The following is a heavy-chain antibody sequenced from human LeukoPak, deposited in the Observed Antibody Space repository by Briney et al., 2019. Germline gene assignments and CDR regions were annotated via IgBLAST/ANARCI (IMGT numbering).Heavy chain of an antibody. CDR3: ARTAGYSSIVFDI. J-gene: IGHJ3*02. V-gene: IGHV3-11*06. D-gene: IGHD2-2*01. Sequence: GGSLRLSCAASGFTFSDYYMSWIRQAPGKGLEWVSYISSSSSNRNYADSVKGRFTISRDHAKNSLYLQMNSLRAEDTAVYNCARTAGYSSIVFDIWGQGTMVTVSS. CDR2: ISSSSSNR. CDR1: GFTFSDYY.